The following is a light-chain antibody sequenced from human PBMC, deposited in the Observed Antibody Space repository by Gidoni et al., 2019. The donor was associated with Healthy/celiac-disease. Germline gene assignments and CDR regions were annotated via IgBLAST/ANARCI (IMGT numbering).Light chain of an antibody. J-gene: IGKJ4*01. V-gene: IGKV1-5*01. Sequence: DIQMTQSPSTLSASVGDRVTITCRASQSISSWLAWYQQKPGKAPKLLIYDASSLESGVPSRFSCSGSGTEFTLTISSLQPHDFATYYCQQYNSYSPALTFGGGTKVEIK. CDR3: QQYNSYSPALT. CDR1: QSISSW. CDR2: DAS.